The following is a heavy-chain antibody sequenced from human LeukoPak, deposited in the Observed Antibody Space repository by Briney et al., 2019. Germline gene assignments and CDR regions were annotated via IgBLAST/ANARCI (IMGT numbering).Heavy chain of an antibody. V-gene: IGHV3-23*01. J-gene: IGHJ3*02. CDR3: AKDRDFWSGYSEGDAFDI. D-gene: IGHD3-3*01. Sequence: GGSLRLSCAASGFTFKNYAMNWVRQSPGQGLEWVSTISGDAVTSWYADSVKGRFTISRDNSKNTLYLQMNSLRAEDTAVYYCAKDRDFWSGYSEGDAFDIWGQGTMVTVSS. CDR1: GFTFKNYA. CDR2: ISGDAVTS.